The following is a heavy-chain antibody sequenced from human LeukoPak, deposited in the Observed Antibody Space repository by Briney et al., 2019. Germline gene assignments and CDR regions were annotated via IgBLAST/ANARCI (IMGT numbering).Heavy chain of an antibody. CDR3: AREPCSGGSCGFVDV. D-gene: IGHD2-15*01. J-gene: IGHJ6*02. CDR1: GVSINNYY. Sequence: SETLSLTCTVSGVSINNYYWSWIRQPPGKGLECVEYIYFSGRTNYNPSLKSRVTISVDTSKNHFSLKLSSVTAADTAVYYCAREPCSGGSCGFVDVWGQGTTVTVSS. V-gene: IGHV4-59*01. CDR2: IYFSGRT.